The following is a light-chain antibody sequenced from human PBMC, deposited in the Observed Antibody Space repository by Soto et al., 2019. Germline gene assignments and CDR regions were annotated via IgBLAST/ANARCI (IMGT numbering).Light chain of an antibody. CDR3: QQSYSTSVYT. CDR2: AAS. Sequence: DIQMTQSPSSLSASVGDRVTITCRASQSISSYLNWYQQKPGKAPKLLIYAASSLQSGVPSRFSGSGSGTDLTLTISSLQPEDFATYYCQQSYSTSVYTFGQGTKLEIK. CDR1: QSISSY. V-gene: IGKV1-39*01. J-gene: IGKJ2*01.